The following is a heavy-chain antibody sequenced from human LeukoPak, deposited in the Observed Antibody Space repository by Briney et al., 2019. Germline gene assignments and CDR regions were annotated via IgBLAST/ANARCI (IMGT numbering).Heavy chain of an antibody. CDR2: IYYSGST. CDR1: GGSISSYY. J-gene: IGHJ4*02. D-gene: IGHD3-3*01. Sequence: PSETLSLTCTVSGGSISSYYWSWIRQPPGKGLERIGYIYYSGSTNYNPSLKSRVTISVDTSKNQFPLKLSSVTAADTAVYYCASGIPSYDFWSGLYYFDYWGQGTLVTVSS. V-gene: IGHV4-59*08. CDR3: ASGIPSYDFWSGLYYFDY.